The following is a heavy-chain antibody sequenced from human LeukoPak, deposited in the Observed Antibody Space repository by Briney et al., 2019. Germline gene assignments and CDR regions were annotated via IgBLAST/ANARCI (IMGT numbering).Heavy chain of an antibody. CDR2: VSYEGTIK. Sequence: GGSRRLSCAASGFAFSNFAMHWVRQAPGKGLEWVAVVSYEGTIKYYSDSAKGRFTVSRDNSANIISLQMNNLTTEDTAAYYCARENFDSWGQGTLVAVSP. J-gene: IGHJ5*01. V-gene: IGHV3-30*14. CDR1: GFAFSNFA. CDR3: ARENFDS.